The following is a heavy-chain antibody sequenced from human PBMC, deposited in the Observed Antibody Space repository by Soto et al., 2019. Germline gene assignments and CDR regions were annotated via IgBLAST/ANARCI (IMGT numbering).Heavy chain of an antibody. J-gene: IGHJ5*02. CDR3: AREGRYYASGRFWWFDP. CDR1: GGSFSDYY. D-gene: IGHD3-10*01. V-gene: IGHV4-34*01. Sequence: PSETLSLTCAVYGGSFSDYYWSWIRQPPGKGLEWIGEINHSGSTNYNPSLKSRVTISVDTSKNQFSLKLSSVTAADTAVYCCAREGRYYASGRFWWFDPWGQGTLVTVSS. CDR2: INHSGST.